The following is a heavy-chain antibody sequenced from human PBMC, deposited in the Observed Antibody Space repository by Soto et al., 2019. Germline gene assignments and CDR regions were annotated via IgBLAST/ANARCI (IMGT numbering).Heavy chain of an antibody. CDR3: ARRSPELPIVWTY. D-gene: IGHD1-26*01. V-gene: IGHV5-51*01. J-gene: IGHJ4*02. CDR1: GYSFISQW. CDR2: IYPGDSDT. Sequence: GESLKISCKGSGYSFISQWIGWVRQMPGKGLEWIGIIYPGDSDTRYSPPFQGQVTISADESISTAFLQWTSLEASDTAMYYCARRSPELPIVWTYWGQGTQVTVSS.